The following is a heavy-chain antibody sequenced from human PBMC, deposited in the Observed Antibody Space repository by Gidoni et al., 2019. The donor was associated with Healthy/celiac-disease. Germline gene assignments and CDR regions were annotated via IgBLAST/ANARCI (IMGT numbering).Heavy chain of an antibody. V-gene: IGHV3-30*18. CDR1: GFTFSSYG. J-gene: IGHJ4*02. CDR2: ISNDGSNK. CDR3: AKAFMSSGDY. Sequence: QVLLVECGVGVVWPGRSLRLSCAASGFTFSSYGMHWVRQAPGKGLEWVAVISNDGSNKYYADSEKGRFTNSRDNSKNTLYLQMNSLRAEDTAVYYCAKAFMSSGDYWGQGTTVTVSS. D-gene: IGHD6-19*01.